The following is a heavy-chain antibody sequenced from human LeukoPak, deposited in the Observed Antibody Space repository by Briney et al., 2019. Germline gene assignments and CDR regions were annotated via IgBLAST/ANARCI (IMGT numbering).Heavy chain of an antibody. CDR2: INHSRST. D-gene: IGHD3-9*01. J-gene: IGHJ5*02. V-gene: IGHV4-34*01. CDR1: GGSFSGYY. CDR3: ARGKQYYDILTGYYMGGNWFDP. Sequence: TSETLSLTCAVYGGSFSGYYWSWVRQPPGKGLEWIGEINHSRSTNYNPSLKSRVTISVDTSKNQFSLKLSSVTAADTAVYYCARGKQYYDILTGYYMGGNWFDPWGQGTLVTVSS.